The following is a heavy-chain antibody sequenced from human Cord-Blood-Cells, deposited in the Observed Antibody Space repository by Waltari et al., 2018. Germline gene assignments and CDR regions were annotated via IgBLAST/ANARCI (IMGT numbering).Heavy chain of an antibody. CDR3: ATDSRAAGTRGFDY. Sequence: QVQLVQSGAEVKKPGASVKVSCKVSGYTLNELSMHWVRQAPGKGLEWMGGFDPEDRETIYAQKFQGRVTMTEETSTDTAYMELSSLRSEDTAVYYCATDSRAAGTRGFDYWGQGTLVTVSS. CDR2: FDPEDRET. V-gene: IGHV1-24*01. J-gene: IGHJ4*02. D-gene: IGHD6-13*01. CDR1: GYTLNELS.